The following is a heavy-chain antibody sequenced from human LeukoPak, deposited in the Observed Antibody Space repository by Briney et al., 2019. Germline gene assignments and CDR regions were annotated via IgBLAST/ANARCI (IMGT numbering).Heavy chain of an antibody. CDR1: GYXFSSYG. CDR2: ISAYNGNT. CDR3: ARDQGIYNHRIIDS. D-gene: IGHD5-12*01. V-gene: IGHV1-18*01. J-gene: IGHJ4*02. Sequence: ASVKVSCTASGYXFSSYGISWVRQAPGQGLEWVGWISAYNGNTNFAQEFQGRVTMTTDTSTSTASMELRSLRSDDTAVYYCARDQGIYNHRIIDSWGQGTLVTVSS.